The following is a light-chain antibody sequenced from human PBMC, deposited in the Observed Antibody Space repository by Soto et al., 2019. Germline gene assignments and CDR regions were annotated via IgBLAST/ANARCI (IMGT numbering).Light chain of an antibody. J-gene: IGLJ3*02. CDR3: CSYAGSSTSCV. CDR2: EGS. CDR1: NSDVGNYNL. V-gene: IGLV2-23*01. Sequence: QSALTQPASVSGSPGQSITISCTGTNSDVGNYNLVSWYQQHPGKAPKLIIYEGSKRPSGVSNRFSGSKSGNTASLTISGLQAEDEADYYCCSYAGSSTSCVFGGGTKVTVL.